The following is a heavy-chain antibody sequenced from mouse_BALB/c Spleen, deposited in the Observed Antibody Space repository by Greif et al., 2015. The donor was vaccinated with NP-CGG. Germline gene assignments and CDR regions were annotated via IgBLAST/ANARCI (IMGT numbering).Heavy chain of an antibody. D-gene: IGHD1-1*01. CDR1: GYAFTNYL. CDR3: ARSSVVGYYYAMDY. Sequence: VQRVESGAELVWPGTSVKVSCKASGYAFTNYLIEWVKQRPGQGLEWIGVINPGSGGTNYNEKFKGKATLTADKSSSTAYMQLSSLTSDDSAVYFCARSSVVGYYYAMDYWGQGTSVTVSS. J-gene: IGHJ4*01. CDR2: INPGSGGT. V-gene: IGHV1-54*01.